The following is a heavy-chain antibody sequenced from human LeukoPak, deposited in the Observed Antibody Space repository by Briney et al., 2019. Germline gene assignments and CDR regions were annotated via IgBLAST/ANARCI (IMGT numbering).Heavy chain of an antibody. CDR3: ARGYDY. V-gene: IGHV4-39*01. J-gene: IGHJ4*02. D-gene: IGHD3-22*01. Sequence: ASETLSLTCTASGGSISGSHYYWAWIRQPPGKGLEWIGMINYSGNRYYNPSLWSRVTISVDTSTNQFSLNLNSVTAADTAVYYCARGYDYWGQGTLVAVSS. CDR1: GGSISGSHYY. CDR2: INYSGNR.